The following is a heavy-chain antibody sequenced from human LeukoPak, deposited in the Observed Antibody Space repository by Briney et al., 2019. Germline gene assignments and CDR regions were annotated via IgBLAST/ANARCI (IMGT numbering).Heavy chain of an antibody. CDR1: GYTFTGYY. Sequence: GASVKVSCRSSGYTFTGYYVHWVRQAPGQGLQWMGYLNPKTGDTKYAQNLQGRVTMTRDTSISTAYMELSGLRSDDTAVYYCAREGLYSSSSDFHYWGQGTLVTVSS. D-gene: IGHD6-13*01. CDR3: AREGLYSSSSDFHY. CDR2: LNPKTGDT. V-gene: IGHV1-2*02. J-gene: IGHJ4*02.